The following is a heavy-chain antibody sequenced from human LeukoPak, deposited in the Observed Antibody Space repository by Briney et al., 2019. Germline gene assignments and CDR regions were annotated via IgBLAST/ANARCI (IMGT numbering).Heavy chain of an antibody. CDR1: GFTFTSYA. CDR2: ISGSGGST. Sequence: GGSLRLSCAASGFTFTSYAMSWVRQAPGKGLEWVSAISGSGGSTYYADSVKGRFTISRDNSKNTLYLQMNSLRAEDTAVYYCAKGAMVRGVIRYYFDYWGQGTLVTVSS. V-gene: IGHV3-23*01. D-gene: IGHD3-10*01. CDR3: AKGAMVRGVIRYYFDY. J-gene: IGHJ4*02.